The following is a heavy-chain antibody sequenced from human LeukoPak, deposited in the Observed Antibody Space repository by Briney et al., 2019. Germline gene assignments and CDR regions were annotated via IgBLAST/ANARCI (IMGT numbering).Heavy chain of an antibody. J-gene: IGHJ4*02. Sequence: ASVKVSCKASGYTFTSYGISWVRQASGQELEWMGWISAYNGNTNYAQKLQGRVTMTTDTSTSTAYMELRSLRSDDSAVYYCARPRSGSYFAAVYWREGTLVTVSS. V-gene: IGHV1-18*01. D-gene: IGHD1-26*01. CDR2: ISAYNGNT. CDR1: GYTFTSYG. CDR3: ARPRSGSYFAAVY.